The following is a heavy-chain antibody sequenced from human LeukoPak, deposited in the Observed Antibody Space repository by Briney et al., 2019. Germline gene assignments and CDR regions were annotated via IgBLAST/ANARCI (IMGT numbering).Heavy chain of an antibody. D-gene: IGHD6-13*01. J-gene: IGHJ4*02. CDR1: GLTFNNYA. V-gene: IGHV3-23*01. CDR2: ISGRGASK. CDR3: ARGYSSSWYLD. Sequence: RSGGSLRLSCAVSGLTFNNYAMSWVRQAPGKGLEWVSGISGRGASKYYADSVKGRFTISRDNSKNTLYLQMNSLRADDTAVYYCARGYSSSWYLDWGQGTLVTVSS.